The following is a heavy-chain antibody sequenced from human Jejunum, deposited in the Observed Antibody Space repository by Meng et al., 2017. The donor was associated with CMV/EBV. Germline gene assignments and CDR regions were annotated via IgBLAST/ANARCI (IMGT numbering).Heavy chain of an antibody. Sequence: SPTYDWGWIRQPTGTGLEWIGSIYYGGSTFYNPSLKSRVIISVDTSKNQFALSLSSVTAADTAVYYCARDRVRYSDDYYYYGMDVWGQGTTVTVSS. D-gene: IGHD3-9*01. V-gene: IGHV4-39*06. J-gene: IGHJ6*02. CDR3: ARDRVRYSDDYYYYGMDV. CDR1: SPTYD. CDR2: IYYGGST.